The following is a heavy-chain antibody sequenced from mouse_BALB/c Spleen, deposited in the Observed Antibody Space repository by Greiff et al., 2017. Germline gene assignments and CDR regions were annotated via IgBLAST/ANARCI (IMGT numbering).Heavy chain of an antibody. V-gene: IGHV7-1*02. J-gene: IGHJ2*01. CDR3: ARDAPYGNYFDY. CDR1: GFTFSDFY. D-gene: IGHD2-10*02. Sequence: EVNVVESGGGLVQPGGSLRLSCATSGFTFSDFYMEWVRQPPGKRLEWIAASRNKANDYTTEYSSSVKGRFIVSRDTSQSILYLQMNALRAEDTAIYYCARDAPYGNYFDYWGQGTTLTVSS. CDR2: SRNKANDYTT.